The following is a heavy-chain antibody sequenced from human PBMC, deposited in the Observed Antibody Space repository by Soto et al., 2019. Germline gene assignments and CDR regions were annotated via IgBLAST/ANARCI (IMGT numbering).Heavy chain of an antibody. Sequence: SETLSLTCTVSGGSISSGGYYWSWIRQHPGKGLEWIGYIYYSGSTYYNPSLKSRVTISVDTSKNQFSLKLSSVTAADTAVYYCARVQLELSNGNYFDYWGQGTLVTVSS. CDR1: GGSISSGGYY. CDR2: IYYSGST. CDR3: ARVQLELSNGNYFDY. J-gene: IGHJ4*02. V-gene: IGHV4-31*03. D-gene: IGHD1-1*01.